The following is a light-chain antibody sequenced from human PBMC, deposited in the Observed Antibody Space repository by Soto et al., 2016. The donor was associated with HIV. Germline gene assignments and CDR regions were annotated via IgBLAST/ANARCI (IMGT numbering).Light chain of an antibody. Sequence: DIQMTQSPSSLSASVGDRVTITCRASQGIRNDLGWYQQKPGKAPKLLIYAASSLQSGVPSRFSGSRLGTDFTLTISSLQPEDFATYYCQQTYGTLRTFGQGTKVEIE. CDR2: AAS. V-gene: IGKV1-39*01. CDR3: QQTYGTLRT. J-gene: IGKJ1*01. CDR1: QGIRND.